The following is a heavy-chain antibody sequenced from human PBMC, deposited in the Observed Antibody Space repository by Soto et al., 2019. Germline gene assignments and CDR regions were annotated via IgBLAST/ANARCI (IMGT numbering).Heavy chain of an antibody. CDR3: ARIWEMSTVAACDY. V-gene: IGHV5-51*01. Sequence: GESLKISCSVSGYTFTNFWIAWVRQMPGKGPEWMGIIYPGDSDTRYSPSFQGQVTISVDKSINTAYLQWSGLRASDTAMYYCARIWEMSTVAACDYWGQGTLVTVSS. D-gene: IGHD3-16*01. J-gene: IGHJ4*02. CDR2: IYPGDSDT. CDR1: GYTFTNFW.